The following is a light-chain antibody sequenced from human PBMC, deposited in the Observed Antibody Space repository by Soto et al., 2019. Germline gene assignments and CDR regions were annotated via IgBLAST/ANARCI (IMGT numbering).Light chain of an antibody. CDR3: QQYGSSPPT. V-gene: IGKV3-20*01. CDR2: GAA. Sequence: EIVLTQSPGTLSLSPGERATLSCRASQSVSSTYFAWYQQKPGQALRLLIYGAASRATGIPARFSGSGSGTDFTLTISRLEPEDFAVYYCQQYGSSPPTFGQGTKLEIK. CDR1: QSVSSTY. J-gene: IGKJ2*01.